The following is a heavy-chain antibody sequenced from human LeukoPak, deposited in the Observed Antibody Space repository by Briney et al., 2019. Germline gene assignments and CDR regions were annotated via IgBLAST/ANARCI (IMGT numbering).Heavy chain of an antibody. CDR2: ISIDGSDK. D-gene: IGHD6-19*01. V-gene: IGHV3-30*18. CDR1: GLTFRSYG. Sequence: GGSLRLSCAASGLTFRSYGMHTVRQAPGTRLERAAVISIDGSDKYFADSVRGRFTISRDNSKNTLYLQMNSLRAEATALYYCAKADSSGWLTTLDYWGQGTLVTVSS. J-gene: IGHJ4*02. CDR3: AKADSSGWLTTLDY.